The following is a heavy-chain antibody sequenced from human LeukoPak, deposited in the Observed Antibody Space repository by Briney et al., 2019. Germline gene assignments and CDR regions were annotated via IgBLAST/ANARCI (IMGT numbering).Heavy chain of an antibody. CDR3: ARPSPLAASPTDY. D-gene: IGHD6-6*01. CDR1: GGSNSCSSYY. J-gene: IGHJ4*02. CDR2: IYYSGST. Sequence: SETLSLTCTVSGGSNSCSSYYWGWIRQPPGKGLEWIGSIYYSGSTYYNPSLKSRVTISVDTCKNQFSLKLSSVTAADTAVYYSARPSPLAASPTDYWGQGTLVTVSS. V-gene: IGHV4-39*01.